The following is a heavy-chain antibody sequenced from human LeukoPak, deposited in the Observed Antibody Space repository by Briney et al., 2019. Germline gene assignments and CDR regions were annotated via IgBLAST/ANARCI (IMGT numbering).Heavy chain of an antibody. V-gene: IGHV3-74*01. D-gene: IGHD1-14*01. CDR1: GFTFSSYW. CDR3: AREFRKPSTGD. CDR2: IKSDGSGT. J-gene: IGHJ4*02. Sequence: GGSLRLSCAASGFTFSSYWMHWVRQAPGKGLVWVSRIKSDGSGTTYADSVKGRFTISRDNAKNTLYLRMNSLRAEDTAVYFCAREFRKPSTGDWGQGTLVTVSS.